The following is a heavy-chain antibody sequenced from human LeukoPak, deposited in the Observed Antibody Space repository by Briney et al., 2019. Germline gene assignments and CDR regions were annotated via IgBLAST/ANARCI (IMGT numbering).Heavy chain of an antibody. J-gene: IGHJ3*02. V-gene: IGHV1-24*01. CDR1: GYTLTELS. CDR2: FDPEDGET. D-gene: IGHD1-26*01. Sequence: ASVKVSCKVSGYTLTELSMHWVRQAPGKGLEWMGGFDPEDGETIYAQKFQGRVTMTEDTSTDTAYTELSSLRSEDTAVYYCATESIRGVGATQYRFRFYDAFDIWGQGTMVTVSS. CDR3: ATESIRGVGATQYRFRFYDAFDI.